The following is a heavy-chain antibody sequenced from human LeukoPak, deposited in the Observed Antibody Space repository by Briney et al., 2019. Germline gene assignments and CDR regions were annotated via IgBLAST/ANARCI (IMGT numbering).Heavy chain of an antibody. D-gene: IGHD3-22*01. J-gene: IGHJ4*02. CDR3: AADYYDSSGYYSPIDY. Sequence: ASVKVSCKVSGYTLTELSMHWVRQAPGKVLVWMGGFDPEDGETIYAQKFQGRVTMTEDTSTDTAYMELSSLRSEDTAVYYCAADYYDSSGYYSPIDYWGQGTLVTVSS. CDR1: GYTLTELS. CDR2: FDPEDGET. V-gene: IGHV1-24*01.